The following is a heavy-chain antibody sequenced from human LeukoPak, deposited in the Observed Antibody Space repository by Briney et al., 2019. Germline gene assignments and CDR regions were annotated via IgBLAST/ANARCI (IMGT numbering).Heavy chain of an antibody. D-gene: IGHD3-22*01. CDR3: AKCAGSYYYDSSGYYGDY. CDR2: ISGSGGST. Sequence: VGSLRLSCAASGFTFTSYGMHWVRQAPGKGLEWVSAISGSGGSTYYADSVKGRFTISRDNSKNTLYLQMNSLRAEDTAVYYCAKCAGSYYYDSSGYYGDYWGQGTLVTVSS. V-gene: IGHV3-23*01. CDR1: GFTFTSYG. J-gene: IGHJ4*02.